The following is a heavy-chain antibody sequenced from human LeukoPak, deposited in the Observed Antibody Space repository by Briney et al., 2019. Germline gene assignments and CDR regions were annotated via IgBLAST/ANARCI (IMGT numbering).Heavy chain of an antibody. Sequence: SETLSLTCTVSGGSISSGDYYWSWIRQPPGKGLEWIGYIYYSGSTYYNPSLKSRVTISVDTSKNQFSLKLSSVTAADTAVYYCARGPVLRYFDWPGFLYFDLWGRGTLVTVSS. CDR1: GGSISSGDYY. V-gene: IGHV4-30-4*02. J-gene: IGHJ2*01. D-gene: IGHD3-9*01. CDR2: IYYSGST. CDR3: ARGPVLRYFDWPGFLYFDL.